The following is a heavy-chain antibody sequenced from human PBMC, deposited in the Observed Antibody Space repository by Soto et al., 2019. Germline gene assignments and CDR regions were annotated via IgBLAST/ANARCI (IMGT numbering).Heavy chain of an antibody. Sequence: QVQRVESGGGVVQPGSSLRLSCAASGFTFSTYGMHWVRQAPGKGLEWVAVITNDGSNKFYADSVKGRFTISRDNSKNTLYLQMNSLRAADTAVYYCAKGSSVEVDYCDYWGQGTLVTVSS. V-gene: IGHV3-30*18. CDR1: GFTFSTYG. CDR3: AKGSSVEVDYCDY. CDR2: ITNDGSNK. J-gene: IGHJ4*02. D-gene: IGHD6-19*01.